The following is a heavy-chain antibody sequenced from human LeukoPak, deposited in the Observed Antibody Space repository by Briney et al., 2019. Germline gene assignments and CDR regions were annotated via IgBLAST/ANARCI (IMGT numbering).Heavy chain of an antibody. CDR2: VYPGDSDT. D-gene: IGHD4-11*01. CDR3: ARRYSNYYYYMDV. V-gene: IGHV5-51*01. CDR1: GYNFTSNW. Sequence: GESLKISCKGSGYNFTSNWIGWVRQMPGKGLEWMGIVYPGDSDTRYSPSSQGQVTMSADKSISTAYLQWSSLKASDTAIYYCARRYSNYYYYMDVWGKGTTVTVSS. J-gene: IGHJ6*03.